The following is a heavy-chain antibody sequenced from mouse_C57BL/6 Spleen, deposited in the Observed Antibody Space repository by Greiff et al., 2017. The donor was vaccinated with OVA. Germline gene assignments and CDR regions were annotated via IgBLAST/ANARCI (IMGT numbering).Heavy chain of an antibody. CDR2: INPNNGGT. J-gene: IGHJ1*03. Sequence: EVQLQQSGPELVKPGASVKISCKASGYTFTDYYMNWVKQSHGKSLEWIGDINPNNGGTSYNQKFKGKATLTVDKSSSTAYMELRSLTSEDSAVYYCAREIYYGSSYNWYFDVWGTGTTVTVSS. CDR3: AREIYYGSSYNWYFDV. V-gene: IGHV1-26*01. D-gene: IGHD1-1*01. CDR1: GYTFTDYY.